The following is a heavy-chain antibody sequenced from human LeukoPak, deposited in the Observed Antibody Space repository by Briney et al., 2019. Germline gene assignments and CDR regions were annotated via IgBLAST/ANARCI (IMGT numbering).Heavy chain of an antibody. CDR2: IIPIFGTA. CDR1: GGTFNSYV. V-gene: IGHV1-69*13. Sequence: GASVKVSCKASGGTFNSYVISWVRQAPGQGLEWMGGIIPIFGTANYAQKFQGRVTITADESTNTAYMEMGSLRSEDTAVYYCAREYYDILTGSTHAYYYYYMDVWGKGTTVTVSS. CDR3: AREYYDILTGSTHAYYYYYMDV. J-gene: IGHJ6*03. D-gene: IGHD3-9*01.